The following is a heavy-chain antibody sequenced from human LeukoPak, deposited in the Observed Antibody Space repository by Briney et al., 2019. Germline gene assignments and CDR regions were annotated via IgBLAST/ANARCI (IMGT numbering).Heavy chain of an antibody. J-gene: IGHJ4*02. CDR2: MSYDGSNK. D-gene: IGHD3-3*01. V-gene: IGHV3-30*18. Sequence: GRSLRLSCAASGFTFSSYGMHWVRQAPGKGLEWVAVMSYDGSNKYYADSVKGRFTISRDNSKNTLYLQMNSLRAEDTAVYYCAKAGGTYYDFWSGYFGVIDYWGQGTLVTVSS. CDR3: AKAGGTYYDFWSGYFGVIDY. CDR1: GFTFSSYG.